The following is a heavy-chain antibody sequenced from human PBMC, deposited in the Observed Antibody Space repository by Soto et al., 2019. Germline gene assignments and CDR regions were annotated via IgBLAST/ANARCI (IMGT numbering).Heavy chain of an antibody. CDR3: ARDRTLLNDYGWFDP. Sequence: GGSLRLSCAASGFTVSSNYMSWVRQAPGKGLEWVSVIYSGGSTYYADSVKGRFTISRDNSKNTLYLQMNSLRAEDTAVYYCARDRTLLNDYGWFDPWGQGTLVTVSS. D-gene: IGHD3-16*01. V-gene: IGHV3-66*01. CDR2: IYSGGST. J-gene: IGHJ5*02. CDR1: GFTVSSNY.